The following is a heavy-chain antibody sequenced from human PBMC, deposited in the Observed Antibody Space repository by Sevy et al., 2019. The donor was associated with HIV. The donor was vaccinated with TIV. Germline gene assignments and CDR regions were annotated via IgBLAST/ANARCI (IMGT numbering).Heavy chain of an antibody. V-gene: IGHV3-30*04. CDR2: ISYDGSNK. Sequence: GGSLRLSCAASGFTFSSYAMHWVRQAPGKGLEWVAVISYDGSNKYDADSVKGRFTISRDNSKNTLYLQMNSLRAEDTAVYYCASTPRLRYFDWLPTYGMDVWGQGTTVTVSS. CDR3: ASTPRLRYFDWLPTYGMDV. D-gene: IGHD3-9*01. CDR1: GFTFSSYA. J-gene: IGHJ6*02.